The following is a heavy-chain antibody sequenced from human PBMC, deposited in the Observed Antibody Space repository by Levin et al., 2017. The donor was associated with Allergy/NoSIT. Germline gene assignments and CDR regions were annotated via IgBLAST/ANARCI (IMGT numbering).Heavy chain of an antibody. CDR2: IWYDGSNK. D-gene: IGHD6-19*01. Sequence: GESLKISCAASGFTFSNYGMHWVRQAPGKGLEWVAVIWYDGSNKYYADSVKGRFTISRDNSKNTLYLQMNSLRAEDTAVYYCARDQLSSGWYNYFDYWGQGTLVTVSS. CDR3: ARDQLSSGWYNYFDY. J-gene: IGHJ4*02. V-gene: IGHV3-33*01. CDR1: GFTFSNYG.